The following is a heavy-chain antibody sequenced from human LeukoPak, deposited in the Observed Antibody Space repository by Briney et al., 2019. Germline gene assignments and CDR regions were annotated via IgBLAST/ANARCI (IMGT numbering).Heavy chain of an antibody. J-gene: IGHJ4*02. CDR3: ARCGLRLGADY. Sequence: GPTPVKPTQTLALTCTFSVFSLSTSGVGVCWILHPPGKALEWLALIYCDDDKRYSPSLKSRLTITKDTSKNQVVLTMTNMDPVDTATYYCARCGLRLGADYWGQGTLVTVSS. V-gene: IGHV2-5*02. D-gene: IGHD2-15*01. CDR2: IYCDDDK. CDR1: VFSLSTSGVG.